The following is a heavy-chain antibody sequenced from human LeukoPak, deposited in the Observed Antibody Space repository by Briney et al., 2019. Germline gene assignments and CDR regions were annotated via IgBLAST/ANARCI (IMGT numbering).Heavy chain of an antibody. CDR1: GGSISSYY. CDR3: ARDRPLLEDAFDI. Sequence: SETLSLTCTVSGGSISSYYWSWIRQPPGKGLEWIGYIYYSGSTNYNPSLKSRVTISVDTSKNQFSLKLSSVTAADTAVYYCARDRPLLEDAFDIWGQGTMVTVSS. D-gene: IGHD2-15*01. CDR2: IYYSGST. J-gene: IGHJ3*02. V-gene: IGHV4-59*01.